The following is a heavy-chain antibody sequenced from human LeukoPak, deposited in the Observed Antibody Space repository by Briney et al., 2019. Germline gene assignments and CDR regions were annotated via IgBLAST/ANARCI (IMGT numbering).Heavy chain of an antibody. J-gene: IGHJ4*02. D-gene: IGHD3-9*01. Sequence: GASVKVSCKASGYTFTGYFMHWVRQAPGQGLEWMGWINPNSGGTNYAQKFQGRVTMTRDTSISTAYVELSRLRSDDRAVYYCARGGPPPSYDILTGYIDYWGQGTLVTVSS. V-gene: IGHV1-2*02. CDR3: ARGGPPPSYDILTGYIDY. CDR2: INPNSGGT. CDR1: GYTFTGYF.